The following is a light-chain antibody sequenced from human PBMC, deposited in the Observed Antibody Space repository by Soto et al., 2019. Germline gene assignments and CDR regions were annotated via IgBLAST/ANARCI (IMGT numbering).Light chain of an antibody. CDR1: SSDVGGYNY. V-gene: IGLV2-14*01. J-gene: IGLJ3*02. CDR2: EVS. Sequence: QYVLTQPASVSGSPGQSITISCTGTSSDVGGYNYVSWYQQHPGKAPKLMIYEVSNRPSGVSNRFSGSKSGNTASLTISGLQAEDEADYYCSSYTSSSTRVFGGRTKLTVL. CDR3: SSYTSSSTRV.